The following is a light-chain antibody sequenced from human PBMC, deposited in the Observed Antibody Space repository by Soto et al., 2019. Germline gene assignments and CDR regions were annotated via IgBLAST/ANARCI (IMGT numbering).Light chain of an antibody. CDR1: QTINNN. J-gene: IGKJ5*01. CDR3: QQYSQWPIT. Sequence: EIVLTQSPATLSVSLVDSATLSCMASQTINNNVAWYQLKPGQAPRLLIYGASTRATGVPARFSGSGYGTELTITISSMQSEDFAVYSCQQYSQWPITFGQGTRLEIK. CDR2: GAS. V-gene: IGKV3-15*01.